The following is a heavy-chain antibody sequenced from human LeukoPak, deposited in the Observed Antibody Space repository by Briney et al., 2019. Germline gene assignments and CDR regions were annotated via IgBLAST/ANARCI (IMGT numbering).Heavy chain of an antibody. CDR2: INPRSGST. Sequence: ASVKVSCKASGYTFINYFIHWVRQAPGQGLEWMGVINPRSGSTTYAQKFQGRVTMTRGTSTTTVYVELSSLRSDDTAVYYCAREGDAYKDFDYWGQGTLVTVSS. V-gene: IGHV1-46*01. J-gene: IGHJ4*02. CDR1: GYTFINYF. CDR3: AREGDAYKDFDY. D-gene: IGHD5-24*01.